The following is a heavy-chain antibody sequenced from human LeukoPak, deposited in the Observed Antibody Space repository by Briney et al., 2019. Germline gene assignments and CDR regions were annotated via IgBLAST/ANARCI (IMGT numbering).Heavy chain of an antibody. V-gene: IGHV3-33*06. CDR2: IWYDGSNK. Sequence: GGSLRLSCAASGFTFSSYGMHWVRQAPGKGLEWVAVIWYDGSNKYYAASVKGRFTISRDNSKNTLYLQMNSLRAEDTAVYYCAKDISRDGHYYFDYWGQGTLVTVSS. CDR1: GFTFSSYG. D-gene: IGHD5-24*01. J-gene: IGHJ4*02. CDR3: AKDISRDGHYYFDY.